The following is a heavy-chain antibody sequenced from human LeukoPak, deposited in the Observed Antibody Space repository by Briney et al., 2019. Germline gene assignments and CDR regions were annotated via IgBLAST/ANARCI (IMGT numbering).Heavy chain of an antibody. D-gene: IGHD3-10*01. V-gene: IGHV4-34*01. Sequence: SETLSLTCAVYGGSFSGYYWSWIRQPPGKGLEWIGEINHSGSTNYNPSLKSRVTISVDTSKNQFSLKLSSVTAADTAVYYCAAGSKWFGEFHWGQGTLVTVSS. CDR2: INHSGST. CDR3: AAGSKWFGEFH. CDR1: GGSFSGYY. J-gene: IGHJ4*02.